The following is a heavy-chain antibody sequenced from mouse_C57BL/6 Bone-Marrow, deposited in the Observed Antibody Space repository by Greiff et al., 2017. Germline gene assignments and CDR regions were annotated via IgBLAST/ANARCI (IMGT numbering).Heavy chain of an antibody. J-gene: IGHJ1*03. CDR2: LYPGSVST. CDR1: GYTFTSYW. V-gene: IGHV1-55*01. D-gene: IGHD2-5*01. CDR3: ARPYYSNYWYFDV. Sequence: QVQLQQPGAELVKPGASVKMSCKASGYTFTSYWITWVKQRPGQGLEWIGDLYPGSVSTNYNEKFKSKATLTVDTSSSTAYMQLSSLTSEDSAVYYCARPYYSNYWYFDVWGTGTTVTVSS.